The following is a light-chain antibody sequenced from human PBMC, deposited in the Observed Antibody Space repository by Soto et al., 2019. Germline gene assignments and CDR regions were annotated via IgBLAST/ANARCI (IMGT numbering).Light chain of an antibody. CDR3: QQYGSSIT. CDR2: GAS. J-gene: IGKJ5*01. CDR1: QSVSSSY. Sequence: EIVLTQSPGNLSLSPGERATLSCRASQSVSSSYLAWYQQKPGQAPRLLIYGASSRATGIPDRFSGSGSGTDFPLTISRLEPEDFAVYYCQQYGSSITFGQGTRLEIK. V-gene: IGKV3-20*01.